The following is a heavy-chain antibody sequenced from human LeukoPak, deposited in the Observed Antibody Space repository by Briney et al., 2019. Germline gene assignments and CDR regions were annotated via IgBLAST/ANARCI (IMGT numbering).Heavy chain of an antibody. V-gene: IGHV1-8*02. CDR2: MNPNSGNT. J-gene: IGHJ4*02. Sequence: ASVKVSCKASGYTFTSYGISWVRQAPGQGLEWMGWMNPNSGNTGYAQKFQGRVTTTRNTSISTAYMELSSLRSEDTAVYYCARGSPPYYSGYEVGDYWGQGTLVTVSS. D-gene: IGHD5-12*01. CDR1: GYTFTSYG. CDR3: ARGSPPYYSGYEVGDY.